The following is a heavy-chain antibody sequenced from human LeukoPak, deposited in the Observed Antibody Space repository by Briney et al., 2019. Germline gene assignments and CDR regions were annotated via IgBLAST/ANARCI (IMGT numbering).Heavy chain of an antibody. V-gene: IGHV4-4*07. J-gene: IGHJ4*02. CDR1: GGSISSYY. CDR3: ARARGHGSSGYYFFDY. Sequence: SETLSLTCTVSGGSISSYYWSWIRQPAGKGLEWIGRIYTSGSTNYNPSLKSRVTMSVDTSKNQFSLKLSSATAADTAVYYCARARGHGSSGYYFFDYWGQGTLVTVSS. D-gene: IGHD3-22*01. CDR2: IYTSGST.